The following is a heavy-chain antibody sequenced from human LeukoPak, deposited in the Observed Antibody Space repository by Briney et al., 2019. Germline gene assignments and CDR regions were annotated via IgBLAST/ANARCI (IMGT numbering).Heavy chain of an antibody. D-gene: IGHD2-15*01. CDR3: AKDPGYCSGGSCYPGFDY. V-gene: IGHV3-30*02. CDR2: IRYDGSNK. J-gene: IGHJ4*02. Sequence: GGSLRLSCAASGFTFSSYGMHWVRQAPGKGLEWVAFIRYDGSNKYYADSVKGRFTISRDNSKNTLYLQMNSLRAEDTAVYYCAKDPGYCSGGSCYPGFDYWGQGTLVTVSS. CDR1: GFTFSSYG.